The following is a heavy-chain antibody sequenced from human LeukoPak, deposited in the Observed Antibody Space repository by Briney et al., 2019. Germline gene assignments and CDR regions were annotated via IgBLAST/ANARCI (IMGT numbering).Heavy chain of an antibody. CDR3: AKDIGSYYNRVSFDY. D-gene: IGHD3-10*01. V-gene: IGHV3-9*01. CDR2: ISWNSGSI. J-gene: IGHJ4*02. CDR1: GSTFDDYA. Sequence: GGSLRLSCAASGSTFDDYAMHWVRQAPGKGLEWVSGISWNSGSIGYADSVKGRFTISRDNAKNSLYLQMNGLRAEDTALYYCAKDIGSYYNRVSFDYWGQGTLVTVSS.